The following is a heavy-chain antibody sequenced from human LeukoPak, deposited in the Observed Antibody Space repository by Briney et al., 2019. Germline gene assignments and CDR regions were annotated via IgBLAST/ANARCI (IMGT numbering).Heavy chain of an antibody. D-gene: IGHD3-22*01. CDR2: INHSGST. CDR1: GGSFSGYY. CDR3: ARGSYDSSGLCTEPIRYFQH. J-gene: IGHJ1*01. V-gene: IGHV4-34*01. Sequence: SETLSLTCAVYGGSFSGYYWSWIRQPPGKGLEWVGEINHSGSTNYNPSLKSRVTISVDTSKNQFSLKLSSVTAADTAVYYCARGSYDSSGLCTEPIRYFQHGGQGTLVTVSS.